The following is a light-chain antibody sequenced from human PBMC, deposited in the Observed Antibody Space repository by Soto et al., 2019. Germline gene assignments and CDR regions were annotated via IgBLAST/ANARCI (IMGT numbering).Light chain of an antibody. J-gene: IGKJ3*01. Sequence: EIVRTQSPATLSVSPDGRASLWWRASHSVSSYLVWYQQKPGQAPWLLIDDASSRATGIPASFSGSGSGTDFTLTISSLEPEDFAIYYCQQRSNWPRTLGPGTKVDI. V-gene: IGKV3-11*01. CDR3: QQRSNWPRT. CDR2: DAS. CDR1: HSVSSY.